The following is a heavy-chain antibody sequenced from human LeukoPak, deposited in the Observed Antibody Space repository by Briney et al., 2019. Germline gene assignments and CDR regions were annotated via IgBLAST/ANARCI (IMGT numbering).Heavy chain of an antibody. J-gene: IGHJ4*02. Sequence: NPSGTLSLTCAVSGGSISSSNWWSWVRQPPGKGLEWIGEIYHSGSTNYNPSLKSRVTISVDKSKNQFSLKLSSVTAADTAVYYCARRTMVRVYYFDYWGQGTLVTVSS. CDR1: GGSISSSNW. D-gene: IGHD3-10*01. CDR2: IYHSGST. V-gene: IGHV4-4*02. CDR3: ARRTMVRVYYFDY.